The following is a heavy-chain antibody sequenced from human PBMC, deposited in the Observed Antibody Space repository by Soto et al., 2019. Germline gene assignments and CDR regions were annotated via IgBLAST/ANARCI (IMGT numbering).Heavy chain of an antibody. J-gene: IGHJ5*02. V-gene: IGHV4-34*01. Sequence: SETLSLTCAVYGGFLSESYWTWIREPPWKGLEWLGEINHVGGTNYNPSLKSRVTMSVATSQNQFSLRLISVTAADTAMYLCVRIRYQLPSSVLWLDPWGQGTPLTVSS. CDR1: GGFLSESY. CDR3: VRIRYQLPSSVLWLDP. CDR2: INHVGGT. D-gene: IGHD3-16*01.